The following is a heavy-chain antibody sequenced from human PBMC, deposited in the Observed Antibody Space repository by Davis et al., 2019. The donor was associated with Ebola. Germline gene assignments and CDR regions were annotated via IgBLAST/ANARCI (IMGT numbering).Heavy chain of an antibody. CDR3: ARRATVKVAGANYYNAMDV. Sequence: GESLKISCAASGFTFSTYGMHWVRQAPGKGLEWVAFIRNDGNDQYYADSVKGRFTISRDNSKNTLSLQMNSLRAEDTAVFYCARRATVKVAGANYYNAMDVWGKGTTVTVSS. D-gene: IGHD6-19*01. V-gene: IGHV3-30*02. CDR2: IRNDGNDQ. J-gene: IGHJ6*04. CDR1: GFTFSTYG.